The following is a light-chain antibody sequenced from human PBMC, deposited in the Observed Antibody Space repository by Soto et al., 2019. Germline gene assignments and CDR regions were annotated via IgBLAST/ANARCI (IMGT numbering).Light chain of an antibody. CDR2: GAS. J-gene: IGKJ4*01. Sequence: EIVLMQSPGTLSLSPGERVTLSCRASQSVSSNYLAWYQQKPGQAPRLLIDGASRRATGIPDRFTGSGSGTDFTLTISRLEPEDIAVYYCQRYGSSPPLTFGGGIRVEI. V-gene: IGKV3-20*01. CDR3: QRYGSSPPLT. CDR1: QSVSSNY.